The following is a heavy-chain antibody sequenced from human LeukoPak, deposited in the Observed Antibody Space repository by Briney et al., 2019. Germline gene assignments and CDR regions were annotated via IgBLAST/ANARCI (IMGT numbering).Heavy chain of an antibody. CDR1: GGSISSSRYS. D-gene: IGHD4-17*01. V-gene: IGHV4-39*01. J-gene: IGHJ4*02. CDR2: IYYSGST. Sequence: KASETLSLTCTVSGGSISSSRYSWGWIRQPPGKGLEWIGSIYYSGSTYYNPSLKSRVTISVDTSKNQFSLKLSSVTAADTAVYYCASRYGDYVDYWGQGTLVTVSS. CDR3: ASRYGDYVDY.